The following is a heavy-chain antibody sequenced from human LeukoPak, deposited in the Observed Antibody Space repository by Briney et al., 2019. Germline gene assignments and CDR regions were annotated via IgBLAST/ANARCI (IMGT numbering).Heavy chain of an antibody. CDR3: ATGEFHFYYYMDV. V-gene: IGHV3-48*03. D-gene: IGHD3-10*01. J-gene: IGHJ6*03. CDR1: GFTFSSYE. Sequence: PGGSLRLSCAASGFTFSSYEMNWVRQAPGKGLEWVSYISSSGSTIYYADSVKGRFTISRDNSKNTLYLQMNSLRAEDTAVYYCATGEFHFYYYMDVWGKGTTVTISS. CDR2: ISSSGSTI.